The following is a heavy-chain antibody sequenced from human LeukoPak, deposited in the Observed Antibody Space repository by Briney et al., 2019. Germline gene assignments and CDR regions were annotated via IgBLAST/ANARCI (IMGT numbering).Heavy chain of an antibody. Sequence: SETLSLTCNVSGYSISRGYYWGWIRQPPGKGLERIGGVHHTGSTNYNPSLKSRVTISVDRSKNQFSLKLSSVTAADTAVYYCARVSSWGWYFDLWGRGTLVTVSS. CDR3: ARVSSWGWYFDL. CDR2: VHHTGST. CDR1: GYSISRGYY. J-gene: IGHJ2*01. V-gene: IGHV4-38-2*02. D-gene: IGHD2-15*01.